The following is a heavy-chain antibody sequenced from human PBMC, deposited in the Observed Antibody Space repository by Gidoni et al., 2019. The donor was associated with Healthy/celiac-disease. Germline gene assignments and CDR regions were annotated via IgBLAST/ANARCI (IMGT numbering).Heavy chain of an antibody. D-gene: IGHD6-13*01. J-gene: IGHJ4*02. V-gene: IGHV3-30*18. CDR1: GFTFSSYG. CDR2: ISYDGSNK. CDR3: AKDRYSSSWYSGSDWGPFDY. Sequence: QVQLVESGGGVVQPGRSLRLSCAASGFTFSSYGWHWVRQAPGKGLGWVAVISYDGSNKYYADSVKGRFTISRDNSKNTLYLQMNSLRAEDTAVYYCAKDRYSSSWYSGSDWGPFDYWGQGTLVTVSS.